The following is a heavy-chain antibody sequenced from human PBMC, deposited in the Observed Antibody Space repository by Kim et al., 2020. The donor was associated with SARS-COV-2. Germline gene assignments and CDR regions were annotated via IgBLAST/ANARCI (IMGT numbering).Heavy chain of an antibody. CDR2: IYYSGST. J-gene: IGHJ5*02. CDR1: GGSISSGGYY. Sequence: SETLSLTCTVSGGSISSGGYYWSWIRQHPGKGLEWIGYIYYSGSTYYNPSLKSRVTISVDTSKNQFSLKLSSVTAADTAVYYCARVGYCSGGSCHPPTLGWFDPWGQGTLVTVSS. D-gene: IGHD2-15*01. CDR3: ARVGYCSGGSCHPPTLGWFDP. V-gene: IGHV4-31*03.